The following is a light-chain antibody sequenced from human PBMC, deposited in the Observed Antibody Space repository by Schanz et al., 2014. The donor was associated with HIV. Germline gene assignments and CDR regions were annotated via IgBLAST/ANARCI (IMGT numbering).Light chain of an antibody. Sequence: ETVLTQSPGSLSLSPGERATLSCRASQSLGGSQLAWYQQKPGQAPRLLIYGASSRATGIPDRFSGSGSGTDFTLTISRLEPEDFAVYYCQQYGSSPGTFGQGTKLEIK. J-gene: IGKJ2*01. V-gene: IGKV3-20*01. CDR2: GAS. CDR3: QQYGSSPGT. CDR1: QSLGGSQ.